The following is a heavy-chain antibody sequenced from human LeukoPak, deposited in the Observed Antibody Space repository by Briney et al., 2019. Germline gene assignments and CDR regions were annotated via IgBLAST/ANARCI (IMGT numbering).Heavy chain of an antibody. Sequence: GGSLRLSCAASGFTFSSYGMHWVRQAPGKGLEWVSAISGSGGSTYYADSVKGRFTISRDNSKNTLYLQMNSLRAEDTAVYYCATTDFWSGYYSYFDYWGQGTLVTVSS. V-gene: IGHV3-23*01. J-gene: IGHJ4*02. CDR1: GFTFSSYG. CDR3: ATTDFWSGYYSYFDY. D-gene: IGHD3-3*01. CDR2: ISGSGGST.